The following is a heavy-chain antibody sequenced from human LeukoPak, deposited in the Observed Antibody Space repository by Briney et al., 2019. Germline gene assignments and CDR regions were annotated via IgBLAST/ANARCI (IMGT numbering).Heavy chain of an antibody. D-gene: IGHD3-16*01. CDR1: GFTFSNYW. J-gene: IGHJ4*02. V-gene: IGHV3-7*01. Sequence: GGSLRLSCVASGFTFSNYWMHWVRRAPGKGLEWVANINLDESDKNYLDSVKGRFTISRDNAEKSLYLQMKSLRAEDTAVYFCARGSATSVGVDYWGQGTLVTDSS. CDR3: ARGSATSVGVDY. CDR2: INLDESDK.